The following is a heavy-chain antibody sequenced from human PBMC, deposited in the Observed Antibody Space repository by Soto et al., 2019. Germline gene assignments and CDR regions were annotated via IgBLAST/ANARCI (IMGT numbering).Heavy chain of an antibody. J-gene: IGHJ4*02. V-gene: IGHV3-30-3*01. CDR2: ISYDGSNK. CDR1: GFTFSSYA. Sequence: QVQLVESGGGVVQPGRSLRLSCAASGFTFSSYAMHWVRQAPGKGLEWVAVISYDGSNKYYADSVKGRFTISRDNSKNTLYLQMKSLRAEDTAVYYCARDRDTAMADYFDYWGQGTLVTVSS. D-gene: IGHD5-18*01. CDR3: ARDRDTAMADYFDY.